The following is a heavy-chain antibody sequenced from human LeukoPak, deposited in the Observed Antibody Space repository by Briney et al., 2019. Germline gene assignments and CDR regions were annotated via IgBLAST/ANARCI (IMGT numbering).Heavy chain of an antibody. CDR2: IYYSGST. D-gene: IGHD6-19*01. V-gene: IGHV4-61*05. Sequence: PSETLSLTCTVSGGSISSTTYYWGWIRQPPGKGLEWIGYIYYSGSTNFNPSLKSRVTISVDTSKNQFSLKLSSVTAADTAVYYCARTAYSSALGKFDYWGQGTLVTVSS. CDR3: ARTAYSSALGKFDY. J-gene: IGHJ4*02. CDR1: GGSISSTTYY.